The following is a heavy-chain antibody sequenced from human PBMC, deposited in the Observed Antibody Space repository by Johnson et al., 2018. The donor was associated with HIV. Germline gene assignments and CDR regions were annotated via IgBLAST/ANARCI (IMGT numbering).Heavy chain of an antibody. CDR1: GFTFDDYG. J-gene: IGHJ3*02. Sequence: VQLVESGGGVVRPGGSLRLSCAASGFTFDDYGMSWVRQAPGKGLEWVSGINWNGGSTGYADSVTGRSTISRDNAKNSLYLQMNSLRAGDTAVYYCARAIGDGYPGMKAFDIWGQGTMVTVSS. CDR2: INWNGGST. V-gene: IGHV3-20*04. CDR3: ARAIGDGYPGMKAFDI. D-gene: IGHD5-24*01.